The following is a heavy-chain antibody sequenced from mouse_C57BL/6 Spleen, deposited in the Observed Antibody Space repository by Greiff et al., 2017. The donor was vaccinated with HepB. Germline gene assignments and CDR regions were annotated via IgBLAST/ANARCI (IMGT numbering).Heavy chain of an antibody. CDR2: IYPGSGST. J-gene: IGHJ4*01. CDR1: GYTFTSYW. D-gene: IGHD2-4*01. V-gene: IGHV1-55*01. Sequence: VQLQQPGAELVKPGASVKMSCKASGYTFTSYWITWVKQRPGQGLEWIGDIYPGSGSTNYNEKFKSKATLTVDTSSSTAYMQLSSLTSEDSAVYYCARSGGLRRSAMDYWGQGTSVTVSS. CDR3: ARSGGLRRSAMDY.